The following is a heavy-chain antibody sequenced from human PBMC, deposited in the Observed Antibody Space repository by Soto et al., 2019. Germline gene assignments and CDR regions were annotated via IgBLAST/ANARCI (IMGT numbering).Heavy chain of an antibody. J-gene: IGHJ6*02. CDR2: ISGSGGST. Sequence: PGGSLRLSCAASGCTFSSYAMSWVRQAPGKGLEWVSAISGSGGSTYYADSVKGRFTISRDNSKNTLYLQMNSLRAEDTAVYYCAKDWRYSSGGSCSRPYYYYGMDVWGQGTTVTVSS. CDR3: AKDWRYSSGGSCSRPYYYYGMDV. CDR1: GCTFSSYA. V-gene: IGHV3-23*01. D-gene: IGHD2-15*01.